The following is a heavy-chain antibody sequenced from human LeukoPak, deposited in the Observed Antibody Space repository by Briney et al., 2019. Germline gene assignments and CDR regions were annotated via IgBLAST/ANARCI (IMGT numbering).Heavy chain of an antibody. J-gene: IGHJ5*02. CDR1: RYTFTTYD. D-gene: IGHD2-2*01. CDR3: ASVWCSSTNCFTGWFDP. CDR2: MNPNTGNT. Sequence: ASVKVSCKGSRYTFTTYDINWVRQAAGQGLEWMGWMNPNTGNTGYAQKFQGRVTMTRNTSISTAYMELSSLRSEDTAVYYCASVWCSSTNCFTGWFDPWGQGTLVTVSS. V-gene: IGHV1-8*01.